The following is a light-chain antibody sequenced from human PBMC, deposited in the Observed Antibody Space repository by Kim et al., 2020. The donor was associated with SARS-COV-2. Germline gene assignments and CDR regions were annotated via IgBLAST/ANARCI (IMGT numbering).Light chain of an antibody. J-gene: IGKJ2*01. Sequence: LSPGERATLSCRASQSVGNNYLAWYQQKPGQAPRLLIYDASNRATGIPDRFSGSGSGTDFSLTISRLEPEDFAVYYCQQYATSPKAFGQGTKLEI. CDR2: DAS. CDR3: QQYATSPKA. CDR1: QSVGNNY. V-gene: IGKV3-20*01.